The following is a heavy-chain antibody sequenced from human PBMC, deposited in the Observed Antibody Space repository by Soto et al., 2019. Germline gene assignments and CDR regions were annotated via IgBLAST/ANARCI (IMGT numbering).Heavy chain of an antibody. CDR3: ARSAVPRGGWFRH. CDR2: IYASGSP. CDR1: GGSISTYY. J-gene: IGHJ4*02. V-gene: IGHV4-4*07. Sequence: QVQLQESGPGLVKPSGTLSLTCNVSGGSISTYYWNWIRQPAGQGLEWIGRIYASGSPNYNPSLKSRVIMSVDTSKTQFSLTMSSVTAEDTAMYYGARSAVPRGGWFRHWGQGILVTVSP. D-gene: IGHD2-15*01.